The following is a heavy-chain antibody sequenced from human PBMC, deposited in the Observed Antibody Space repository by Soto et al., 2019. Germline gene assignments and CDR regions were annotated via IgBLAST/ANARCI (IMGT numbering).Heavy chain of an antibody. Sequence: QVQLQESGPGLVKPSETLSLTCTVSGGSISSYYWSWIRQPPGKGLEWIGYIYYSGSTNYNPSLKSRVTIPVDTSKKQFSLKLRSVTAADTAVYYCARRYGSAFDIWGQATMVTVSS. V-gene: IGHV4-59*01. CDR3: ARRYGSAFDI. CDR2: IYYSGST. CDR1: GGSISSYY. D-gene: IGHD3-10*01. J-gene: IGHJ3*02.